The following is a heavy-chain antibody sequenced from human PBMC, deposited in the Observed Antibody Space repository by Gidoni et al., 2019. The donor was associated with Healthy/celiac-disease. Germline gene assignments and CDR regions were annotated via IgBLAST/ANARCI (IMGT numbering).Heavy chain of an antibody. D-gene: IGHD2-8*01. Sequence: VQLQESGPGLVTPSQTLSLTCTVSGGSISSGSYSWSWIRQPAGKGLEWIGRIYTSGRTNYNPSLKSRVTISVDTSKNQFSLKLSSVTAADTAVYYWARAMLSYYYYGMDVWGQGTTVTVSS. V-gene: IGHV4-61*02. J-gene: IGHJ6*02. CDR2: IYTSGRT. CDR3: ARAMLSYYYYGMDV. CDR1: GGSISSGSYS.